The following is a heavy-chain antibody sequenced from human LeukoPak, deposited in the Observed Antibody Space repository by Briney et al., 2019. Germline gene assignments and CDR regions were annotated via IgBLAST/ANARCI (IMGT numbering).Heavy chain of an antibody. CDR3: ARGGGSYYVFPWYFDL. CDR1: GFTVSSNY. V-gene: IGHV3-53*01. Sequence: PGGSLRLSCAASGFTVSSNYMSWVRQAPGKGLEWVSVIYSGGSTYYAGSVKGRFTISRDNSKNTLYLQMNSLRAEDTAVYYCARGGGSYYVFPWYFDLWGRGTLVTVSS. CDR2: IYSGGST. D-gene: IGHD1-26*01. J-gene: IGHJ2*01.